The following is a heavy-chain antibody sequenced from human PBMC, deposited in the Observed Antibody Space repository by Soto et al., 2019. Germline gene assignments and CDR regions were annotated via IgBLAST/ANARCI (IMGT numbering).Heavy chain of an antibody. V-gene: IGHV4-59*08. CDR1: GGSISSYY. J-gene: IGHJ6*03. D-gene: IGHD3-3*01. CDR2: IYYSGST. CDR3: ASCPVYDFWSESYYYYMDV. Sequence: SETLSLTCTVSGGSISSYYWSWIRQPPGKGLEWIGYIYYSGSTNYNPSLKSRVTISVDTSKNQFSLKLSSVTAADTAVYYCASCPVYDFWSESYYYYMDVWGKGTTVTVSS.